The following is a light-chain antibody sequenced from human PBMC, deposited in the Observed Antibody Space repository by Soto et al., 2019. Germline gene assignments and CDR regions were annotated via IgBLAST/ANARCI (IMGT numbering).Light chain of an antibody. V-gene: IGLV2-14*01. J-gene: IGLJ2*01. CDR1: SSDIGGYDY. CDR3: TSYASGSSHVV. Sequence: QSALTQPASVSGSPGQSITLSCTGTSSDIGGYDYVSWYQRHPGKAPKLIIYDVNNRPSGVSNGFSGSKSGNTASLTISGLQAEDEADYYCTSYASGSSHVVFGGGTKLTVL. CDR2: DVN.